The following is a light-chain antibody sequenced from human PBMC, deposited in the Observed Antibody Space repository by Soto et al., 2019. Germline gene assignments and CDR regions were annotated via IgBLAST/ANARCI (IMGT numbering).Light chain of an antibody. Sequence: DIQMTQSPSYVSASVGDRVTITCRACQGISSWLAWYQQKPGTAPNLLISAASSLQSGVPSRFNGSRSGTDFTLIISNLQPEDFATYYCQQAHSFPLTFGGGTKVEI. CDR2: AAS. J-gene: IGKJ4*01. CDR1: QGISSW. CDR3: QQAHSFPLT. V-gene: IGKV1-12*01.